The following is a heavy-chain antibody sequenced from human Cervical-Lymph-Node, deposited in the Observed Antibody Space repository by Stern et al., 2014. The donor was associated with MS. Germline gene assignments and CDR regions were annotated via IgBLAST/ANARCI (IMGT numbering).Heavy chain of an antibody. J-gene: IGHJ3*02. CDR1: GASVGGGDWY. D-gene: IGHD1-1*01. CDR2: IYYSGTT. Sequence: EQLVESGPGLVKPSQTLSLACAVSGASVGGGDWYWSWIRQPPGKGLEWLGQIYYSGTTYYKPSLKSRLIISLDTSKNQFSLNLTSVTAADTAVYYCAGAIGKYELLESFDMWGQGTMVTVSS. V-gene: IGHV4-30-4*01. CDR3: AGAIGKYELLESFDM.